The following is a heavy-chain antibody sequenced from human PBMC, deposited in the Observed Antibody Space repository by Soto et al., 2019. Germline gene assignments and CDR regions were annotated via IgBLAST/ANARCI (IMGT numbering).Heavy chain of an antibody. CDR3: ERGTGADAFDI. V-gene: IGHV4-34*01. CDR2: INHSGST. CDR1: GGSFSGYY. D-gene: IGHD3-10*01. J-gene: IGHJ3*02. Sequence: PSETLSLTCAVYGGSFSGYYWSWIRQPPGKGLEWIGEINHSGSTNYNPSLKSRVTISVDTSKNQFSLKLSSVTAADTAVYYCERGTGADAFDIWGQGTMVTVSS.